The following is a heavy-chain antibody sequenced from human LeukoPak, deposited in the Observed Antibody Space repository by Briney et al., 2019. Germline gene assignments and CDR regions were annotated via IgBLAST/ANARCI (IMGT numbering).Heavy chain of an antibody. J-gene: IGHJ5*02. D-gene: IGHD2-8*01. V-gene: IGHV1-18*01. CDR2: ISAYNGNI. CDR1: GYTFTSYG. Sequence: ASVKVSCKASGYTFTSYGISWVRQAPGQGLEWTGWISAYNGNINYAQKLQGRVTMTTDTSTSTAYMELRSLRSDDTAVYYCARVRGCTNGVCFRNWFDPWGQGTLVTVSS. CDR3: ARVRGCTNGVCFRNWFDP.